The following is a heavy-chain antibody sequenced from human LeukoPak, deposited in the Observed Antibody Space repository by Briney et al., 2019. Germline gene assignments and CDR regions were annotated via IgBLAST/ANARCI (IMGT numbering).Heavy chain of an antibody. J-gene: IGHJ4*02. CDR2: IYHSGRT. CDR1: GYSISSGYY. V-gene: IGHV4-38-2*02. Sequence: SETLSLTCAVSGYSISSGYYWGWIRPPPGKGLEWIGTIYHSGRTYYNPSLKSRVTMSVHTSKNQFSLNLSSLSTPDTAVYYCARDRPGGGGASDYWGQGTLVTVSS. D-gene: IGHD2-15*01. CDR3: ARDRPGGGGASDY.